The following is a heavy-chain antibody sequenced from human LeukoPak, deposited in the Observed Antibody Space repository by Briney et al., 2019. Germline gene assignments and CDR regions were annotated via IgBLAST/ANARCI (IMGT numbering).Heavy chain of an antibody. CDR2: ISAYNGNT. CDR3: ARVDIVVVVAATIFDY. D-gene: IGHD2-15*01. V-gene: IGHV1-18*01. J-gene: IGHJ4*02. Sequence: ASVKVSCKASGYTFTSYGIIWVRQAPGQGLEWMGWISAYNGNTNYAQKLQGRVTMTTDTSTSTAYMELRSLRSDDTAVYYCARVDIVVVVAATIFDYWGQGTLVTVSS. CDR1: GYTFTSYG.